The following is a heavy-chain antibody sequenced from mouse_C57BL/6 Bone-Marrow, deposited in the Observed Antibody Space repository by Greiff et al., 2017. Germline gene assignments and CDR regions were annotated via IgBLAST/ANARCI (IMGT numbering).Heavy chain of an antibody. CDR1: GYSITSGYY. Sequence: EVQLQQSGPGLVKPSQSLSLTCSVTGYSITSGYYWNWIRQSPGNKLEWMGYISYDGSNNYNPSLKNRISITRDTSKNQFFLKLNSVTTEDTATYYCARDGFYYDYGVAWFAYWGRGNLVTVSA. V-gene: IGHV3-6*01. J-gene: IGHJ3*01. D-gene: IGHD2-4*01. CDR2: ISYDGSN. CDR3: ARDGFYYDYGVAWFAY.